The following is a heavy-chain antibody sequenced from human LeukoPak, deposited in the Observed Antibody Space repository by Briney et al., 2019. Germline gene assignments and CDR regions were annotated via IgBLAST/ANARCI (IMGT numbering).Heavy chain of an antibody. CDR3: ARDMVGLAADGNWFDP. Sequence: ASVKVSCKASGYTFSSYDISWVRQAPGQGLEWMGWIATYNGKTKYAEKVQGRVTMTTDTSTTTAYMELRTLRSDDTAVYYCARDMVGLAADGNWFDPWGQGTLVTVSS. CDR2: IATYNGKT. V-gene: IGHV1-18*01. D-gene: IGHD6-13*01. CDR1: GYTFSSYD. J-gene: IGHJ5*02.